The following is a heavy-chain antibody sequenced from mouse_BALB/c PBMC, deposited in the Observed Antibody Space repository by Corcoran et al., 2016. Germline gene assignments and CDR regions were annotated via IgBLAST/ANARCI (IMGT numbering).Heavy chain of an antibody. V-gene: IGHV9-3-1*01. D-gene: IGHD2-4*01. CDR1: GYTFTNYG. CDR2: INTYTGEP. CDR3: ARSASIRLRRYYAMDY. Sequence: QIQLVQSGPELKKPGETVKISCKASGYTFTNYGMNWGKQAPGKGLKWMGWINTYTGEPTYADDFKGRFAFSLETSASTAYLQINNLKNEDTATSFCARSASIRLRRYYAMDYWGHGTSVTFSS. J-gene: IGHJ4*01.